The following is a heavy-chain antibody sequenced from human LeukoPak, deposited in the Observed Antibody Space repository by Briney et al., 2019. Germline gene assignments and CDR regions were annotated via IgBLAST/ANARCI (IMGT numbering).Heavy chain of an antibody. CDR3: ARVVGTMVRGVIPWRPPYYYYYYMDV. V-gene: IGHV4-59*01. CDR2: IYYSGST. D-gene: IGHD3-10*01. CDR1: GGSISSYY. J-gene: IGHJ6*03. Sequence: SETLPLTCTVSGGSISSYYWSWIRQPPGKGLEWIGYIYYSGSTNYNPSLKSRVTISVDTSKNQFSLKLSSVTAADTAVYYCARVVGTMVRGVIPWRPPYYYYYYMDVWGKGTTVTISS.